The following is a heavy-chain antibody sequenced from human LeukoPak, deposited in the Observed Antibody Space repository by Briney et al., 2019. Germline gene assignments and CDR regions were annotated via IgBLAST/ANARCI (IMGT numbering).Heavy chain of an antibody. Sequence: GESLKISCKDSGYSFTNFWIGWVRQMPGKGLEWMGIIYPGDSDTRYNPSFQGQVTISADKSISTAYLQWSSLKASDTAMYYCARSTGIAAAGRGAAFDIWGQGTMVTVSS. CDR1: GYSFTNFW. J-gene: IGHJ3*02. CDR3: ARSTGIAAAGRGAAFDI. V-gene: IGHV5-51*01. CDR2: IYPGDSDT. D-gene: IGHD6-13*01.